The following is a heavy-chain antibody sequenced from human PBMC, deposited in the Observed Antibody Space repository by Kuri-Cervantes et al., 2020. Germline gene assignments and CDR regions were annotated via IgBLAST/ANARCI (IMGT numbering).Heavy chain of an antibody. V-gene: IGHV1-69*13. D-gene: IGHD3-22*01. CDR1: GGTFSSYA. Sequence: SVKVSCKASGGTFSSYAISWVRQAPGQGLEWMGGIIPIFGTANYAQKFQGRVTITADESTSTAYMELSSLRSEDTAVYYCARGSTIPGDYYDSSGRPFDYWGQGTLVTVSS. CDR2: IIPIFGTA. J-gene: IGHJ4*02. CDR3: ARGSTIPGDYYDSSGRPFDY.